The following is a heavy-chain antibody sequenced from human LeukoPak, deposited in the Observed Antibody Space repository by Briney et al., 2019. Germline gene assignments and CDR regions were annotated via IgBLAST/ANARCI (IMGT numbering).Heavy chain of an antibody. CDR1: GFTVSSNY. Sequence: GGSLRLSCAASGFTVSSNYMSWVRQAPGKGLEWVSVIYSGGSTYYADSVKGRFTTSRDNSKNTLYLQMNSLRAEDTAVYYCAGDFGYSYGSRDYYYYGMDVWGQGTTVTVSS. CDR2: IYSGGST. D-gene: IGHD5-18*01. CDR3: AGDFGYSYGSRDYYYYGMDV. J-gene: IGHJ6*02. V-gene: IGHV3-66*01.